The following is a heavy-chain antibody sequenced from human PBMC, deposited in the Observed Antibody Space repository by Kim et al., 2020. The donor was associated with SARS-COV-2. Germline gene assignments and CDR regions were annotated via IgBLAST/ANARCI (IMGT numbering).Heavy chain of an antibody. J-gene: IGHJ3*02. D-gene: IGHD2-15*01. V-gene: IGHV3-53*01. CDR2: IYGDGRT. CDR3: ARYVDCLVGSCSSDDAFD. Sequence: GGSLRLSCAASGFTVSSNFMSWIRQAPGKGLECISIIYGDGRTYYADSVTGRFTISRDNSQNTLYLQMNSLRADDTAVYYCARYVDCLVGSCSSDDAFD. CDR1: GFTVSSNF.